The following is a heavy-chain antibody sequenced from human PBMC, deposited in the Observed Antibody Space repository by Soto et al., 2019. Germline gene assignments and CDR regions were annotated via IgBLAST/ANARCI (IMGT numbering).Heavy chain of an antibody. CDR3: AKSQKWLVRGNWFDS. V-gene: IGHV3-23*01. J-gene: IGHJ5*01. D-gene: IGHD6-19*01. CDR2: ISGGGGGI. CDR1: GFTFDNYA. Sequence: VQVLESGGGLVQPGGSLRLSCAASGFTFDNYAMTWVRQAPGKGLEWVSGISGGGGGIFYADSVRGRFTISRDNSNNTVYLQMNNLRAEDTAVYYCAKSQKWLVRGNWFDSWGQGRLVTVSS.